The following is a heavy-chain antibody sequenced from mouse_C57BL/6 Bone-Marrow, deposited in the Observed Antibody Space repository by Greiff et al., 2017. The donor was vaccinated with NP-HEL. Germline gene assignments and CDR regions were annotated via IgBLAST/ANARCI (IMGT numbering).Heavy chain of an antibody. V-gene: IGHV1-4*01. CDR2: INPSSGYT. CDR3: ARKDYYPYAMDY. J-gene: IGHJ4*01. Sequence: VMLVESGAELARPGASVKMSCKASGYTFTSYTMHWVKQRPGQGLEWIGYINPSSGYTKYNQKFKDKATLTADKSSSTAYMQLSSLTSEDSAVYYCARKDYYPYAMDYWGQGTSVTVSS. D-gene: IGHD1-1*01. CDR1: GYTFTSYT.